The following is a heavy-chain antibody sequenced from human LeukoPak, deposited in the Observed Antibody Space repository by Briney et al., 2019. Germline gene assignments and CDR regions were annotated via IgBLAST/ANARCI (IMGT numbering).Heavy chain of an antibody. Sequence: SETLSLTCTVSVGSISSYYWSWICQPAGKGLELIGRIYTSGSTNYNPSLKSRVTMSVDTSKNQFSLKLSSVTAADTAVYYCARGAYYDFWSGYYQSNWFDPRGQGTLVTVSS. CDR2: IYTSGST. CDR1: VGSISSYY. J-gene: IGHJ5*02. D-gene: IGHD3-3*01. CDR3: ARGAYYDFWSGYYQSNWFDP. V-gene: IGHV4-4*07.